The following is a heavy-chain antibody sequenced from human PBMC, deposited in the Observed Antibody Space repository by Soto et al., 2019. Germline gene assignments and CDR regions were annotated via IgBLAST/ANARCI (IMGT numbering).Heavy chain of an antibody. J-gene: IGHJ6*02. CDR1: GLTFSGYG. V-gene: IGHV3-30*18. D-gene: IGHD6-13*01. CDR3: AKDGVAAADNYYYGMDV. CDR2: ISYDGSNK. Sequence: TGGSLRLSCPASGLTFSGYGRHWVRQAPGKGLEWVAVISYDGSNKYYADSVKGRFTISRDNSKNTLYLQMNSLRAEDTAVYYCAKDGVAAADNYYYGMDVWGQATTVTL.